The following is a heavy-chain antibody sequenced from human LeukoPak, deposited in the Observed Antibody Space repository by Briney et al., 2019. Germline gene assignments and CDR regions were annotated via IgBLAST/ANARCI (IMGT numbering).Heavy chain of an antibody. CDR2: IYYSGST. V-gene: IGHV4-59*01. Sequence: SETLSLTCTVSGGSIRGYYWSWIRRPPGKGLEWIGYIYYSGSTTYNPSLKSRVTMSVDTSKNQFSLKLSSVTAADTAVYYCARGYAYGDTGSFDYWGQGALVTVSS. CDR1: GGSIRGYY. D-gene: IGHD4-17*01. J-gene: IGHJ4*02. CDR3: ARGYAYGDTGSFDY.